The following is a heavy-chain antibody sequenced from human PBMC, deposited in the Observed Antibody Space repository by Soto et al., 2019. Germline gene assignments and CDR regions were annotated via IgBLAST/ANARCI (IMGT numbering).Heavy chain of an antibody. CDR1: GYTFTSSG. CDR3: AREKTSYGMDF. CDR2: ISTDNRNT. V-gene: IGHV1-18*01. Sequence: ASVKVSCKASGYTFTSSGISWVRQAPCQGLEWLGWISTDNRNTNYAQHLQGRVSMTRNTSMSTAYMELRSLRSEDTAVYYCAREKTSYGMDFWGQGTTVTVSS. J-gene: IGHJ6*02.